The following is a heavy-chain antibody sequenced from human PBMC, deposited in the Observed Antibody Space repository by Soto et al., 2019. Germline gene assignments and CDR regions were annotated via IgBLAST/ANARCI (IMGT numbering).Heavy chain of an antibody. CDR3: AKELDRYSAAWFDIDD. J-gene: IGHJ4*02. CDR1: GFTFSAYG. D-gene: IGHD1-26*01. Sequence: ALRLSCAASGFTFSAYGMHWVRQAPGKGLEWLAVPSYHLSSEFYADAVKGRFTISRDNSKNTLYLQMNSLRPEDTAVYYCAKELDRYSAAWFDIDDWGQGTLVTVSS. V-gene: IGHV3-30*18. CDR2: PSYHLSSE.